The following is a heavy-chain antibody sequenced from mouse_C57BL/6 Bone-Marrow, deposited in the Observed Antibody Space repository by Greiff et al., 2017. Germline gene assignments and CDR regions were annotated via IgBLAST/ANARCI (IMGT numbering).Heavy chain of an antibody. CDR3: ARLECDGSSGDWCFDV. D-gene: IGHD1-1*01. J-gene: IGHJ1*03. CDR1: GYTFTSYD. V-gene: IGHV1-85*01. CDR2: IYPRDGRT. Sequence: QVQLQQSGPELVKPGASVKLSCKASGYTFTSYDIHWVKQRPGQGLEWIGWIYPRDGRTKYNEKFKGKATLTVDTSSSTAYMELHSLTSEDSAVYFCARLECDGSSGDWCFDVGGTGTTVTVSA.